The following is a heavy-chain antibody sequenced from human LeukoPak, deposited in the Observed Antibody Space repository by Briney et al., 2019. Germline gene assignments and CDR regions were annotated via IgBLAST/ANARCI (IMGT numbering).Heavy chain of an antibody. Sequence: SETLSLTCAVYGGSFSGYYWSWIRQPPGKGLERIGEINHSGSTNYNPSLKGRVTISVDTSKNQFSLKLSSVTAADTAVYYCASGIAAAGELYDAFDIWGQGTMVTVSS. J-gene: IGHJ3*02. CDR1: GGSFSGYY. CDR3: ASGIAAAGELYDAFDI. V-gene: IGHV4-34*01. D-gene: IGHD6-13*01. CDR2: INHSGST.